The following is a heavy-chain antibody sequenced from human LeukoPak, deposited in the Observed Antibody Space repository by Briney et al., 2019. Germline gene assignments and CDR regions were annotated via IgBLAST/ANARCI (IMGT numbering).Heavy chain of an antibody. CDR2: IYYSGST. J-gene: IGHJ5*02. CDR1: GGSISSSSYY. Sequence: SETLSLTCTVSGGSISSSSYYWGWIRQPPGKGLEWIGRIYYSGSTYYNPSLKSRVTISVDTSKNQFSLKLSSVTAADTAVYYCARHFESSGSYYNALVWFDPWGEGTLVIVSS. D-gene: IGHD3-10*01. CDR3: ARHFESSGSYYNALVWFDP. V-gene: IGHV4-39*01.